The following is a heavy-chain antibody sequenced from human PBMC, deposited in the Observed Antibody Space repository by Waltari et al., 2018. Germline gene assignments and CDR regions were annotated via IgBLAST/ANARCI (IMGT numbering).Heavy chain of an antibody. CDR2: IKHSGST. Sequence: QVQLQQWGAGRLKPSETLSLNCAVHGASFSGYYWSWIRQPPGKGLEWIGEIKHSGSTNYNPSLKSRVTISVDTSKNQFSLKLSSVTAADTAVYYCARGRGYSRWWGQGTLVTVSS. CDR1: GASFSGYY. CDR3: ARGRGYSRW. V-gene: IGHV4-34*01. J-gene: IGHJ4*02. D-gene: IGHD5-18*01.